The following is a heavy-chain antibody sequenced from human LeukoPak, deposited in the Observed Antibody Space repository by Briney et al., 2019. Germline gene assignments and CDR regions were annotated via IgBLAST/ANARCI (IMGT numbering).Heavy chain of an antibody. V-gene: IGHV1-58*01. D-gene: IGHD3-3*01. CDR1: GFTFTSSA. CDR2: IVVGSGNT. J-gene: IGHJ3*02. CDR3: AADSPFWKEWRDDAFDI. Sequence: WASVKVSCKASGFTFTSSAVQWVRQARGQRLEWIGWIVVGSGNTNYAQKFQERVTITRDMSTSTAYMELSSLRSEDTAVYYCAADSPFWKEWRDDAFDIWGQGTMVTVSS.